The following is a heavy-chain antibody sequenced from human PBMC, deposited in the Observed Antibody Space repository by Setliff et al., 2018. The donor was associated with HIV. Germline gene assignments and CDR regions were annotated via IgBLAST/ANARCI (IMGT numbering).Heavy chain of an antibody. V-gene: IGHV1-46*01. Sequence: ASVKVSCKASGYTFTTYYIHWVRQAPGQGLEWLGVINPSGGSTSYAQKFQGRVTMTRGTSTGTVYMELRSLRSEDTAVYYCARVGERWLQFYYFDNWSQGTLVTVSS. CDR3: ARVGERWLQFYYFDN. J-gene: IGHJ4*02. CDR1: GYTFTTYY. CDR2: INPSGGST. D-gene: IGHD5-12*01.